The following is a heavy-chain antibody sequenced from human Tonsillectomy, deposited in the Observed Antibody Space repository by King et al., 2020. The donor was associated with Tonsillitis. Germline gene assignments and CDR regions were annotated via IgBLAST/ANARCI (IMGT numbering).Heavy chain of an antibody. CDR2: IDPNSGGT. Sequence: VQLVESGAEVKKPGASVKVSCKASGYTFTVYYMHWVRQAPGQGLEWMGWIDPNSGGTDYAQKFQGRVTMTRDTSISTAYMELSSLRSDDTAVYYCAGLEEYCSGEICSKDDYWGQGPLVTVSS. CDR1: GYTFTVYY. CDR3: AGLEEYCSGEICSKDDY. V-gene: IGHV1-2*02. D-gene: IGHD2-15*01. J-gene: IGHJ4*02.